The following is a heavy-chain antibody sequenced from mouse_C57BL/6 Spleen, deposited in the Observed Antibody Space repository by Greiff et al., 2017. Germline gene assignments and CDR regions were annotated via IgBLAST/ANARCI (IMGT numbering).Heavy chain of an antibody. Sequence: QLQQSGPELVKPGASVKISCKASGYTFTDYYINWVKQRPGQGLEWIGWIYPGSGNTKYNEKFKGKATLTVDTSSSTAYMQLSSLTSEDSAVYFCAREDIYYYGSSSWFAYWGQGTLVTVSA. CDR2: IYPGSGNT. V-gene: IGHV1-84*01. CDR1: GYTFTDYY. D-gene: IGHD1-1*01. J-gene: IGHJ3*01. CDR3: AREDIYYYGSSSWFAY.